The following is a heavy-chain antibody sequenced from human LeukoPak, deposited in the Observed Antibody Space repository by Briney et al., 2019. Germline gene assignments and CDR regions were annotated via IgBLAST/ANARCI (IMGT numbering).Heavy chain of an antibody. D-gene: IGHD5-18*01. Sequence: PGGSPRLSCAASGFSLSSYWMSWVRQTPGKGLEWVANIKQDGSEKYYVDSVRGRLTISRDNAKNSLYLQMNSLRADDTAVYYCARVVQLWLGLGGYLDYWGQGTTVTVSS. CDR2: IKQDGSEK. CDR1: GFSLSSYW. V-gene: IGHV3-7*01. CDR3: ARVVQLWLGLGGYLDY. J-gene: IGHJ4*02.